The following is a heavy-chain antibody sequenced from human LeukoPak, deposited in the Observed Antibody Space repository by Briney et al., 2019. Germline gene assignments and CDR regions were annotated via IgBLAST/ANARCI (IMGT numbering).Heavy chain of an antibody. CDR3: ARARSSYGYGDAFDI. D-gene: IGHD5-18*01. J-gene: IGHJ3*02. CDR1: GFTFSTYA. CDR2: ISYDGSSK. Sequence: GSLRLSCAASGFTFSTYAMHWVRQAPGKGLEWVAVISYDGSSKYYADSVKGRFTISRDNSKNTLYLQMNSLRAEDTAVYYCARARSSYGYGDAFDIWGQGTMVTVSS. V-gene: IGHV3-30*04.